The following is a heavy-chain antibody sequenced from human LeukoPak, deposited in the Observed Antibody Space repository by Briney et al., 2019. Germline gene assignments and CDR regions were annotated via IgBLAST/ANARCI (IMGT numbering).Heavy chain of an antibody. CDR2: IKLDGSEK. J-gene: IGHJ4*02. CDR1: GFTFGKYW. V-gene: IGHV3-7*03. Sequence: GGSLRLSCVAFGFTFGKYWMSWVRQAPGKGLEWVANIKLDGSEKNYVDSVKGRFTISRDNTKNSLYLQMNSLRAEDTAVFYCARDQYDTWSRRGNFDSWGQGTLVIVSS. D-gene: IGHD3-3*01. CDR3: ARDQYDTWSRRGNFDS.